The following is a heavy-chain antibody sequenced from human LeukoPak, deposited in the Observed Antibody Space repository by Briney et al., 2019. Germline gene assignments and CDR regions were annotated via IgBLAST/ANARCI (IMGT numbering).Heavy chain of an antibody. V-gene: IGHV4-39*01. Sequence: PSETLSLTCTVSGGSISSSSYYWGWIRQPPGKGLEWIGSIYYSGSTYYNPSLKSRVTISVDTSKNQFSLKLSSVTAADTAVYYCARMPYYYDSSGLTWGQGTLVTVSS. CDR1: GGSISSSSYY. CDR3: ARMPYYYDSSGLT. J-gene: IGHJ5*02. D-gene: IGHD3-22*01. CDR2: IYYSGST.